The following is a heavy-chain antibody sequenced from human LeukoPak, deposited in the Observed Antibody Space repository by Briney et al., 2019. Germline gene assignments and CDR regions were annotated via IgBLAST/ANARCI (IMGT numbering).Heavy chain of an antibody. Sequence: GGSLRLSCAASGFTFSSYAMSWVRQAPGKGLEWVSAISGSGGSTYYADSVKGRFTISRDNSKNTLYLQMNSLRAEDTAVCYCAKVEGLWFGELSYWGQGTLVTVSS. D-gene: IGHD3-10*01. CDR3: AKVEGLWFGELSY. J-gene: IGHJ4*02. V-gene: IGHV3-23*01. CDR2: ISGSGGST. CDR1: GFTFSSYA.